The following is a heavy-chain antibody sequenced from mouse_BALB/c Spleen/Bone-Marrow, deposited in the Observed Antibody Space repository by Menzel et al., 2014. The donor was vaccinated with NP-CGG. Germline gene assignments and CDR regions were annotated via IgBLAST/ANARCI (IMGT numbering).Heavy chain of an antibody. CDR3: ARALSTLMIRGFAY. CDR2: IYPGDGST. V-gene: IGHV1S56*01. CDR1: GYTFTSSD. J-gene: IGHJ3*01. D-gene: IGHD2-4*01. Sequence: VKLVASGPELAKPGALVKISCKASGYTFTSSDINWVKQRPRQGIEWIGWIYPGDGSTKYNEKFKGKDTLTADKSSSTAYMQLSSLTAENSAVYFCARALSTLMIRGFAYWVQGTLVTVSA.